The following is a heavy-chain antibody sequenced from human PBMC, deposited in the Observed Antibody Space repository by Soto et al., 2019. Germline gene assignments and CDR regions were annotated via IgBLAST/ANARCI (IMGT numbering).Heavy chain of an antibody. D-gene: IGHD1-1*01. Sequence: SXKVSFKASGYTXTSYGIGLVRQAPGQGLEWMGWISAYNGNTNYAQKLQGRGTMNTDTSTSTAYMELRSLRSDDTAVYYCARGAQLERRDYYYYGMDVWGQGTTATVS. CDR3: ARGAQLERRDYYYYGMDV. CDR2: ISAYNGNT. CDR1: GYTXTSYG. J-gene: IGHJ6*02. V-gene: IGHV1-18*01.